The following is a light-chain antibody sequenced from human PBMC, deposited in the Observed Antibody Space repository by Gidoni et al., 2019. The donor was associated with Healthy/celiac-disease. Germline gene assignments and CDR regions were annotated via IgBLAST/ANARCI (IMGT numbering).Light chain of an antibody. CDR1: QCVSSN. CDR2: GAS. Sequence: EIVMTQSPATLSVSPGERATLSCRASQCVSSNLAWYQQKPGQAPRLLIYGASTRATGIPARFSGSGSGKDFTLTISRLQSEDFAVYCCQQYNNWPVSFGQGTRLEIK. J-gene: IGKJ2*03. V-gene: IGKV3-15*01. CDR3: QQYNNWPVS.